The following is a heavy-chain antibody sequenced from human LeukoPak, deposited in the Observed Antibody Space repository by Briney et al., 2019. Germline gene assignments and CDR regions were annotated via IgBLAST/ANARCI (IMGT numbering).Heavy chain of an antibody. Sequence: QAGGSLRLSCAASGFTFSSYAMSWVRQAPGKGLEWVSAISGSGGSTYYADSVKGRFTISRDNAKDSLYLQMNSLRAEDTAVYYCARVRSGYSHENYFDYWGQGTLVTVSS. CDR1: GFTFSSYA. V-gene: IGHV3-23*01. J-gene: IGHJ4*02. CDR3: ARVRSGYSHENYFDY. CDR2: ISGSGGST. D-gene: IGHD5-18*01.